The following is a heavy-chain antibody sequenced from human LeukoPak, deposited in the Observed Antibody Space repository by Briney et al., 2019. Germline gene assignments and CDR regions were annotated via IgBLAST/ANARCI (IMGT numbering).Heavy chain of an antibody. V-gene: IGHV6-1*01. J-gene: IGHJ3*02. CDR3: ARGAWSSSWSGDDAFDI. Sequence: SQTLSLTCAISGDSVSSNSAAWNWIRQSPSRGLEWLGRTYYRSKWYNDYAVSVKSRITINPDTSKNQFSLRLNSVTPEDTAVYYCARGAWSSSWSGDDAFDIWGQGTMVTVSS. CDR1: GDSVSSNSAA. D-gene: IGHD6-13*01. CDR2: TYYRSKWYN.